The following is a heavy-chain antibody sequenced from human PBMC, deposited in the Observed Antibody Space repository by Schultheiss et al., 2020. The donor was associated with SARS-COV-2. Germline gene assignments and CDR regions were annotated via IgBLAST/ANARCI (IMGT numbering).Heavy chain of an antibody. CDR1: GGSISSGTFY. D-gene: IGHD6-13*01. J-gene: IGHJ4*02. Sequence: SETLSLTCTVSGGSISSGTFYWGWIRQPPGKGLEWIGYIYYSESTYYNPSLKSQVTISVDTSKNQFSLKLSSVTAADTAVYYCARHRSWYDYWGQGTLVTVSS. V-gene: IGHV4-30-4*02. CDR2: IYYSEST. CDR3: ARHRSWYDY.